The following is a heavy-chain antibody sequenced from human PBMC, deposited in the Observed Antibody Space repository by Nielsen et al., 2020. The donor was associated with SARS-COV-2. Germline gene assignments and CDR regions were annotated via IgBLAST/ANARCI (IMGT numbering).Heavy chain of an antibody. CDR1: GFTVSSNY. J-gene: IGHJ6*02. Sequence: GGSLRLSCAASGFTVSSNYMSWVRQAPGKGLEWVSVIYSGGSTYYADSVKGRFTISRDNSKNTLYLQMNSLRAEDTAVYYCAKTVVVPAAMYYYYGMDVWGQGTTVTVSS. V-gene: IGHV3-66*01. CDR3: AKTVVVPAAMYYYYGMDV. CDR2: IYSGGST. D-gene: IGHD2-2*01.